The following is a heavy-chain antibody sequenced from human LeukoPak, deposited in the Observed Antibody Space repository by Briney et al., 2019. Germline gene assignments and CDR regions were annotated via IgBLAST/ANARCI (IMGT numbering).Heavy chain of an antibody. Sequence: PGGSLRLPCAASGFTFSSYAMSWVRQAPGKGLEWVSAISGSGGSTYYADSVKGRFTISRDNSKNTLYLQMNSLRAEDTAVYYCAKDVRYCSGGSCSDAPYYFDYWGQGTLVTVSS. V-gene: IGHV3-23*01. CDR3: AKDVRYCSGGSCSDAPYYFDY. D-gene: IGHD2-15*01. J-gene: IGHJ4*02. CDR1: GFTFSSYA. CDR2: ISGSGGST.